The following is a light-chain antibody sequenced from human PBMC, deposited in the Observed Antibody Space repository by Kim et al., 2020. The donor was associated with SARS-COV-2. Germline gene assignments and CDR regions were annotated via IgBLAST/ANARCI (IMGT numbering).Light chain of an antibody. J-gene: IGLJ2*01. CDR1: SSDIGAYNY. V-gene: IGLV2-8*01. CDR3: SSYAGTNNLL. CDR2: EVS. Sequence: GQSVAISCTGTSSDIGAYNYVSWYQQHPGKAPKLVIYEVSKRPSGVPDRFSGSKSGNTASLTVSGLQADDEANFYCSSYAGTNNLLFGGGTQLTVL.